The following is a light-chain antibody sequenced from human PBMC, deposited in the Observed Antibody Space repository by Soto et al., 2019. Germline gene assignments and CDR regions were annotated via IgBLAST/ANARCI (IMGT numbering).Light chain of an antibody. Sequence: EIVLTQSPGTLSLSPGEIATLSCRASQSVSSSYLAWYQQKTGQPPRILIYGESSRATGIPARLSGSGSGTDLNLTISRLEPEDFAVFYCQNYDSLPITFGQGTRLEIK. CDR2: GES. J-gene: IGKJ5*01. CDR3: QNYDSLPIT. CDR1: QSVSSSY. V-gene: IGKV3-20*01.